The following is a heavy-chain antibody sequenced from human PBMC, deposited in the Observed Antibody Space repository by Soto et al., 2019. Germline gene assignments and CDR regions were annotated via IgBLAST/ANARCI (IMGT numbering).Heavy chain of an antibody. CDR1: GYTFTSYA. Sequence: ASVKVSCKASGYTFTSYAMHWVRQAPGQRLEWMGWINAAKGDTKYSQKFQDRVTVTRDTSASTAYMELSSLRSEDTAVYYCAKQSGSGSYYNVGSGGHFDYWGQGTLVTVSS. J-gene: IGHJ4*02. V-gene: IGHV1-3*01. CDR3: AKQSGSGSYYNVGSGGHFDY. CDR2: INAAKGDT. D-gene: IGHD3-10*01.